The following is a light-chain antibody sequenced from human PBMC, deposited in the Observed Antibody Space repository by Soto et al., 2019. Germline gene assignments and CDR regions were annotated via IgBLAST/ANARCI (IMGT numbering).Light chain of an antibody. CDR1: SGHSSYA. CDR2: LNTDGSH. J-gene: IGLJ2*01. Sequence: QLVLTQSPSASASLGASVKLTCTLSSGHSSYAIAWHQQQPEKGPRYLMKLNTDGSHSKGDGIPDRFSGSTSGAECYLTISSLQSEDGADYYCQTWGTGIGVFGGGTKLTVL. V-gene: IGLV4-69*01. CDR3: QTWGTGIGV.